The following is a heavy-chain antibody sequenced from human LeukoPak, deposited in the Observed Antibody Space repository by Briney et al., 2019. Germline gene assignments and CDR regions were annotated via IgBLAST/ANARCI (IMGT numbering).Heavy chain of an antibody. CDR2: ISYDGSNK. J-gene: IGHJ4*02. CDR1: GFTFSSYA. Sequence: GGSLRLSCAASGFTFSSYAMHWVRQAPGKGLEWVAVISYDGSNKYYADSVKGRFTISRDNSKNTLYLQMNSLRAEDTAVYYCARDLGSGYDSYFDYWGQGTLVTVSS. D-gene: IGHD5-12*01. CDR3: ARDLGSGYDSYFDY. V-gene: IGHV3-30-3*01.